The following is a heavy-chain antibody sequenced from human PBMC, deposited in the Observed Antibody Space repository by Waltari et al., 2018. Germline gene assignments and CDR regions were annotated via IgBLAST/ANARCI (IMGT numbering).Heavy chain of an antibody. CDR1: GGTFSSYA. V-gene: IGHV1-69*05. J-gene: IGHJ6*02. D-gene: IGHD3-3*01. CDR3: ARGANYDFWITLGYGMDV. Sequence: QVQLVQSGAEVKKPGSSVKVSCKASGGTFSSYAISWVRQAPGQGLEWMGGIIPILGTANYAQKFQGRVTITTDESTSTAYMELSSLRSEDTAVYYCARGANYDFWITLGYGMDVWGQGTTVTVSS. CDR2: IIPILGTA.